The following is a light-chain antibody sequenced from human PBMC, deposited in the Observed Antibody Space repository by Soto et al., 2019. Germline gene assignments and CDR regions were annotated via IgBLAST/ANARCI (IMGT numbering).Light chain of an antibody. CDR3: QQSHRLPYT. CDR1: QNINNW. Sequence: DIQMSQYPSSVSASIGDRVTITCRASQNINNWLGWYQQKPGKAPKLLIYAASTLQSGVPSRFSGSGSVTDFTLTISSVQPEDFAIYYCQQSHRLPYTFGQGTKLAL. J-gene: IGKJ2*01. CDR2: AAS. V-gene: IGKV1-12*01.